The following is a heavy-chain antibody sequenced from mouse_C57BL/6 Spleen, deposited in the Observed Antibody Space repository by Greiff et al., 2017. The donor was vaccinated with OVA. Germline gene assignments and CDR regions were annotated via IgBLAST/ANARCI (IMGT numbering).Heavy chain of an antibody. CDR2: IDPSDSNT. Sequence: VQLQQPGAELVKPGASVKLSCKASGYTFTSYWMQWVKQRPGQGLEWIGEIDPSDSNTNYNQKFKGKATLTVDTSSSTAYMQLSSLTSEDSAVYYCARCRYGNYGGYFDVWGTGTTVTVSS. CDR3: ARCRYGNYGGYFDV. J-gene: IGHJ1*03. CDR1: GYTFTSYW. D-gene: IGHD2-1*01. V-gene: IGHV1-50*01.